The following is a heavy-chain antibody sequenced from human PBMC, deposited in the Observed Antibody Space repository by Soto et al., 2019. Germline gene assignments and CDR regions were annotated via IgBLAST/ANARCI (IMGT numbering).Heavy chain of an antibody. CDR3: AKDLGSGKPYYYYAMDV. J-gene: IGHJ6*02. V-gene: IGHV3-30*18. D-gene: IGHD3-10*01. CDR1: GFIFSKYG. Sequence: QVQLVESGGGVVQPGRSLRLSCAASGFIFSKYGMHWVRQAPGKGLEWVAVISYDGSYKYYAESVKGRFIISRDKSENTLYLQMNSLRAEDTALYYCAKDLGSGKPYYYYAMDVWGQGTTVTVSS. CDR2: ISYDGSYK.